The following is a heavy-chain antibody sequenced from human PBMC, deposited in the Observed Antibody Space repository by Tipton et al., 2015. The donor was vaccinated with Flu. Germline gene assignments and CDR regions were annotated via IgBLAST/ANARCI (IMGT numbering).Heavy chain of an antibody. D-gene: IGHD1-26*01. J-gene: IGHJ1*01. V-gene: IGHV4-39*07. CDR3: ARYGTYDGSRYFQH. CDR1: GASISSRSYY. CDR2: IYSSGST. Sequence: TLSLTCTVSGASISSRSYYWGWIRQPPGKGLEWIGCIYSSGSTYYNPSLKSRVTISLDTSKNQFSLKLSSVTAADTAVYYCARYGTYDGSRYFQHWGQGTLVTVSS.